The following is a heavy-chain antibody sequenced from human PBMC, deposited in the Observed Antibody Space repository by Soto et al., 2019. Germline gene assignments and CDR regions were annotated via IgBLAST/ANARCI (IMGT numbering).Heavy chain of an antibody. D-gene: IGHD3-9*01. CDR1: GGSFSGYY. Sequence: QVQLQQWGAGPLRPLETLSLTCGVSGGSFSGYYWAWIRQSPGKGLEWIGEINDRGSINYNPSLKSRVSISVATSKNHYSQNLRSVTAADTAVYYCARESHDILTGPPWVWYFDLWGRGTLVTVSS. CDR2: INDRGSI. CDR3: ARESHDILTGPPWVWYFDL. J-gene: IGHJ2*01. V-gene: IGHV4-34*01.